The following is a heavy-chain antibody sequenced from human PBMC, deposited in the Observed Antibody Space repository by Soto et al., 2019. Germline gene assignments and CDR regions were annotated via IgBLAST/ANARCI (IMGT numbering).Heavy chain of an antibody. J-gene: IGHJ4*02. CDR2: VDHSGKT. Sequence: KPSETLSLTCTVSGDSISNTTYNWGWTRQSPGKGLEWIGSVDHSGKTYYNPSLNSRVIVSVDTSRNQFSLKLNSVTAADTVVYYCAIIIVSAAIKVVNWGQGALVTVSS. CDR1: GDSISNTTYN. CDR3: AIIIVSAAIKVVN. V-gene: IGHV4-39*01. D-gene: IGHD2-15*01.